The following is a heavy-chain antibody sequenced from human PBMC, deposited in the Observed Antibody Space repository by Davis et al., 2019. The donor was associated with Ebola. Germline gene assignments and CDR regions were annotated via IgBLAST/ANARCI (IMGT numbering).Heavy chain of an antibody. V-gene: IGHV1-2*04. CDR3: ASFRVVGATGPGDYYYGMDV. D-gene: IGHD1-26*01. CDR1: GYTFTGYY. CDR2: INPNSGGT. Sequence: ASVKVSCKASGYTFTGYYMHWVRQAPGQGLEWMGLINPNSGGTNYAHKFQGWVTMTRDTSISTAYMELSRLRSDDTAMYYCASFRVVGATGPGDYYYGMDVWGQGTTVTVSS. J-gene: IGHJ6*02.